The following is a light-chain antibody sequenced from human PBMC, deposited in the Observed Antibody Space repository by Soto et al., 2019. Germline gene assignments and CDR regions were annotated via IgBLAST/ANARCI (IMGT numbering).Light chain of an antibody. V-gene: IGLV2-14*01. J-gene: IGLJ3*02. CDR2: EVT. CDR1: NSDIRSNKF. Sequence: QSVLTQPASVSGFPGQSITISCTGSNSDIRSNKFVSWYQQRPGRAPQLVIYEVTNRPSDVSFRFSGSKSGNTASLTISGLQAEDEADYYCSSFTPTTWVFGAGTKVTVL. CDR3: SSFTPTTWV.